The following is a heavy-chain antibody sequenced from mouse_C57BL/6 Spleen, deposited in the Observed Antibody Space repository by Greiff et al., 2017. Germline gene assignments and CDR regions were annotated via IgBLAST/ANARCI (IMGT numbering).Heavy chain of an antibody. Sequence: EVHLVESGGGLVQPGGSMQLSCVASGFTFSNYWTNWVRQSPEKGLEWVAQIRLKSDNYATHYAESVKGRFTISRDDSKSSVYLQMNNLRAEDTGIYYCTNLLYGNYWYFDVWGTGTTVTVSS. CDR3: TNLLYGNYWYFDV. CDR2: IRLKSDNYAT. V-gene: IGHV6-3*01. J-gene: IGHJ1*03. D-gene: IGHD2-1*01. CDR1: GFTFSNYW.